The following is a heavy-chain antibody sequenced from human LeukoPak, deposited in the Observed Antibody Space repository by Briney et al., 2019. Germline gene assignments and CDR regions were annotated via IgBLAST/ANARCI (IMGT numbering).Heavy chain of an antibody. D-gene: IGHD1-26*01. V-gene: IGHV1-46*01. CDR3: ARRLREDGMDV. J-gene: IGHJ6*02. CDR1: GYTFTGYY. CDR2: INPSGGST. Sequence: ASVKVSCKASGYTFTGYYMHWVRQAPGQGLEWMGIINPSGGSTSYAQKFQGRVTMTRDTSTSTVYMELSSLRSEDTAVYYCARRLREDGMDVWGQGTTVTASS.